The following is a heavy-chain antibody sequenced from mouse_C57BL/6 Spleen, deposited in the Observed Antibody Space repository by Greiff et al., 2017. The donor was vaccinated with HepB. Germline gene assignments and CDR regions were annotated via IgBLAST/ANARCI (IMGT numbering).Heavy chain of an antibody. CDR1: GYTFTSYW. J-gene: IGHJ3*01. CDR3: ARPGAY. V-gene: IGHV1-50*01. CDR2: IDPSDSYT. Sequence: VKLQQPGAELVKPGASVKLSCKASGYTFTSYWMQWVKQRPGQGLEWIGEIDPSDSYTNYNQKFKGKATLTVDTSSSTAYMQLSSLTSEDSAVYYCARPGAYWGQGTLVTVSA.